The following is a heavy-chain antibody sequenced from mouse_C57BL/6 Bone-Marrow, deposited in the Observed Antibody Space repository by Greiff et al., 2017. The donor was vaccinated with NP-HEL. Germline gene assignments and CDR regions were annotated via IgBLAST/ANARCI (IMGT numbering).Heavy chain of an antibody. CDR1: GYTFTDYE. Sequence: VQLQQSGAELVRPGASVTLSCKASGYTFTDYEMHWVKQTPVHGLEWIGAIHPETGGAAYNQKFKGKAILTADKSSSTAYMELRSLTSEDSAVYYGVIWDYYTWRYFDYWGQGTTVTVSS. D-gene: IGHD1-1*01. CDR3: VIWDYYTWRYFDY. V-gene: IGHV1-15*01. J-gene: IGHJ2*01. CDR2: IHPETGGA.